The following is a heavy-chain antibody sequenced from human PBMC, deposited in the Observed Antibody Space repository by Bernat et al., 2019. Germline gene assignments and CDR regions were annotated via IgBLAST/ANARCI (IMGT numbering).Heavy chain of an antibody. CDR3: ARAYGSDTNCPPGGY. J-gene: IGHJ4*02. V-gene: IGHV1-3*01. D-gene: IGHD2-2*01. Sequence: QVQLVQPGAEVRKPGASVKISCKTSGYTFTNYAMHWVRQAPGQRLEWMGWINPGNGNTKYSPKFQGSVTITRDTSASTVYMELSSLTSEDTTSYYCARAYGSDTNCPPGGYWGQGTLITVSS. CDR2: INPGNGNT. CDR1: GYTFTNYA.